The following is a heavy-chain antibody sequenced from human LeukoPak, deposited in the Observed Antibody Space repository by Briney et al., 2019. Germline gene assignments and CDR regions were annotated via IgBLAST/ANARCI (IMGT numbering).Heavy chain of an antibody. J-gene: IGHJ6*02. Sequence: ARSLRLSCAASGFTFNTFGMNWVRQAPGKGLEWVAVIWYDGSNKNYADSVKGRFTISRDNSKSTLYMKVNSLRVEDTAVYYCARISCTGNSCRPYSYYDMDVWGQGTTVTVSS. CDR2: IWYDGSNK. V-gene: IGHV3-33*01. CDR1: GFTFNTFG. D-gene: IGHD2-15*01. CDR3: ARISCTGNSCRPYSYYDMDV.